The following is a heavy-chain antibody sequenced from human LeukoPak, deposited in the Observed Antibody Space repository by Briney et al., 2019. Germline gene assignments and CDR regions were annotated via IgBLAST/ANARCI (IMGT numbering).Heavy chain of an antibody. CDR3: ATIDGHYDSSGY. CDR2: FDPEDGET. J-gene: IGHJ4*02. Sequence: ASVKVSCKVYGYTLTELSMHWVRQAPGKGLEWMGGFDPEDGETIYAQKFQGRVTMTEDTSTDTAYMELSSLRSEDTAVYYCATIDGHYDSSGYWGQGTLVIVSS. CDR1: GYTLTELS. D-gene: IGHD3-22*01. V-gene: IGHV1-24*01.